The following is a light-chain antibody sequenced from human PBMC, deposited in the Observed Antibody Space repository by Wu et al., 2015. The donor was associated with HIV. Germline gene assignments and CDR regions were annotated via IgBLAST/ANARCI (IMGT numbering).Light chain of an antibody. Sequence: MMTQFPATLSVSPGERATLSCRASQSVNNKIAWYQQKPGQAPRLLLYGASTRATGIPARFSGSGSGTEFTLTISSLQSEDFAVYYCQQYNNWPRSFGQGTKLEIK. CDR3: QQYNNWPRS. CDR2: GAS. V-gene: IGKV3-15*01. J-gene: IGKJ2*03. CDR1: QSVNNK.